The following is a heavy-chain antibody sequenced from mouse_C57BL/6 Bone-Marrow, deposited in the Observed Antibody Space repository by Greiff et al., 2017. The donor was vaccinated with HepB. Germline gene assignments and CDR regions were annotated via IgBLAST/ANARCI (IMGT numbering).Heavy chain of an antibody. V-gene: IGHV14-4*01. CDR2: IDPANGDT. D-gene: IGHD3-1*01. CDR3: TTRATDWYFDV. J-gene: IGHJ1*03. Sequence: VQLQQSGAELVRPGASVKLSCTASGFNIKDDYMHWVKQRPEQGLEWIGWIDPANGDTEYASKFQGKATITADTSSNTAYLQLSSLTSEDTAVYYCTTRATDWYFDVWGTGTTVTVSS. CDR1: GFNIKDDY.